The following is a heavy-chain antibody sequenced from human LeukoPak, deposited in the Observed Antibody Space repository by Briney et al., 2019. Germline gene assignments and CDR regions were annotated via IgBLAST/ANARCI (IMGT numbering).Heavy chain of an antibody. V-gene: IGHV3-7*01. Sequence: GGSLRLSCAASGFTFSNKWMSWVRQAPGKGLEWVANIKQDGSEKNYVGSVKGRFTISRDNAESSLYLQMNSLRAEDTAVYYCARETTPDFYYYYMDVWGKGTTVTVSS. CDR2: IKQDGSEK. CDR3: ARETTPDFYYYYMDV. D-gene: IGHD1-7*01. J-gene: IGHJ6*03. CDR1: GFTFSNKW.